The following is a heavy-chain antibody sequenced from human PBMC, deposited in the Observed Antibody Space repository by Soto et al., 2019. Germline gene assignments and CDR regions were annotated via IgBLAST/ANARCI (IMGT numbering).Heavy chain of an antibody. CDR1: ELKLGAYG. J-gene: IGHJ5*02. CDR2: ISDSGHYI. CDR3: ARSGLALPYSASHWFDP. D-gene: IGHD3-22*01. V-gene: IGHV3-21*01. Sequence: PGGPLGLCCAASELKLGAYGMHWVRPAPGKGLEWLSSISDSGHYIYYADSVKGRFTISRDNAKNSLFLQMNSLRGEDTAVYYCARSGLALPYSASHWFDPWGHGTLVTVS.